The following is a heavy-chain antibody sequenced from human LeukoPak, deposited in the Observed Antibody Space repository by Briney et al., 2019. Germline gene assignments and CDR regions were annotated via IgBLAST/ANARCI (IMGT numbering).Heavy chain of an antibody. J-gene: IGHJ4*02. CDR3: ARQVVVTRDY. V-gene: IGHV3-21*01. D-gene: IGHD3-22*01. CDR2: ISSSSSYI. Sequence: PGGSLRLSCAASGFTFSSYSMNWVRQAPGKGLEWVSSISSSSSYIHYADSVKGRFTISRDNAKNSLYLQMNSLRAEDTAVYYCARQVVVTRDYWGQGTLVTVSS. CDR1: GFTFSSYS.